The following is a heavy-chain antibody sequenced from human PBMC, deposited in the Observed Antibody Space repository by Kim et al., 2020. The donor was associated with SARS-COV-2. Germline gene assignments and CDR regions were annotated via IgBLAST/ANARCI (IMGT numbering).Heavy chain of an antibody. J-gene: IGHJ4*02. CDR1: GGSFSGYY. CDR3: ARGLYPDY. CDR2: INHSGST. D-gene: IGHD2-2*02. V-gene: IGHV4-34*01. Sequence: SETLSLTCAVYGGSFSGYYWSWIRHPPGKGLEWIGEINHSGSTNYNPSLKSRVTISVDTSKNQFSLKLSSVTAADTAVYYCARGLYPDYWAQGTLVTVSS.